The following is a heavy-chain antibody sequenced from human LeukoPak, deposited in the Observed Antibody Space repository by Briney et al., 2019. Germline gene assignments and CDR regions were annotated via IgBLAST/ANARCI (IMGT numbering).Heavy chain of an antibody. D-gene: IGHD1-1*01. Sequence: GGSLRLSCAASGFTFSSYGMHWVRQAPDKGLEWVAVIWYDGSNKYYADSVKGRFTISRDNSKNTLYLQMNSLRAEDTAVYYCARGNWNDEIYYYGMDVWGQGTTVTVSS. CDR2: IWYDGSNK. J-gene: IGHJ6*02. CDR3: ARGNWNDEIYYYGMDV. V-gene: IGHV3-33*01. CDR1: GFTFSSYG.